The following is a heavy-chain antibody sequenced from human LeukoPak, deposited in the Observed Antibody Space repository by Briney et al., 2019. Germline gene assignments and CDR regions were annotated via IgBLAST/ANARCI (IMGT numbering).Heavy chain of an antibody. J-gene: IGHJ3*02. V-gene: IGHV3-30-3*01. D-gene: IGHD6-19*01. CDR2: ISYDGSNK. CDR3: ARDREQWLVTAFDI. CDR1: GFTVSTYY. Sequence: GGSLRLSCAASGFTVSTYYMSWVRQAPGKGLEWVAVISYDGSNKYYADSVKGRFTISRDNSKNTLYLQMNSLRSEDTAVYYCARDREQWLVTAFDIWGQGTMVTVSS.